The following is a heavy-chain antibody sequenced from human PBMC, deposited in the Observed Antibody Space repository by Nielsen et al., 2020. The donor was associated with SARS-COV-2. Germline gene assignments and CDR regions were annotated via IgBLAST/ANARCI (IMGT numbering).Heavy chain of an antibody. CDR2: INPNSGGT. D-gene: IGHD3-22*01. J-gene: IGHJ6*02. V-gene: IGHV1-2*06. CDR3: ARGHYYDSSGDV. CDR1: GYTFTGYY. Sequence: ASVKVSCKASGYTFTGYYMHWVRQAPGQGLEWMGRINPNSGGTNYAQKFQGRVTMTRDTSISTAYMELSRLRSDDTAVYYCARGHYYDSSGDVWGQGTTVTVSS.